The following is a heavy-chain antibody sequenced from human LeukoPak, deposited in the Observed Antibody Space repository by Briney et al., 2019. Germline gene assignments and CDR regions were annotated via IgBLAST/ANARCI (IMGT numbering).Heavy chain of an antibody. J-gene: IGHJ5*02. CDR1: GFTFSDYY. D-gene: IGHD2-2*01. CDR3: AIDQLLSSRDWFDP. V-gene: IGHV3-11*04. Sequence: RSGGSLRLSCAASGFTFSDYYMSWIRQAPGKGLEWVSYIRSSGSTIYYADSVKGRFTISRDNAKNSLYLQMNSLRAEDTAVYYCAIDQLLSSRDWFDPWGQGTLVTVSS. CDR2: IRSSGSTI.